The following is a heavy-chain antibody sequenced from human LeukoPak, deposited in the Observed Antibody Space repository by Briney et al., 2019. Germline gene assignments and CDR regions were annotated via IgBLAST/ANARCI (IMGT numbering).Heavy chain of an antibody. CDR1: GFTFSSNG. CDR2: ISATGGTI. J-gene: IGHJ4*02. D-gene: IGHD1-26*01. Sequence: GGSLRLSCAASGFTFSSNGMNWVRQAPGKGLEWVSYISATGGTIYYADSVKGRFTISRDNSKNTLYLQMNSLRAEDTAVYYCTTDPPSRELPFGVTDYWGQGTLVTVSS. CDR3: TTDPPSRELPFGVTDY. V-gene: IGHV3-23*01.